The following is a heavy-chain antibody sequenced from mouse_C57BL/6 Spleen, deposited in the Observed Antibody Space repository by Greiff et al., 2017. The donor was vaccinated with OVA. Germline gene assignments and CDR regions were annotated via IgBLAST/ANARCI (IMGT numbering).Heavy chain of an antibody. J-gene: IGHJ2*01. CDR3: GRERRGALPFDY. CDR1: GYTFTSYW. Sequence: QVQLQQPGTELVKPGASVKLSCKASGYTFTSYWMHWVKQRPGQGLEWIGNINPSNGGTNYNEKFKSKATLTVDKSSSTAYMQISRLTSEASAVYYCGRERRGALPFDYWGQGTTLTVAS. D-gene: IGHD5-5*01. V-gene: IGHV1-53*01. CDR2: INPSNGGT.